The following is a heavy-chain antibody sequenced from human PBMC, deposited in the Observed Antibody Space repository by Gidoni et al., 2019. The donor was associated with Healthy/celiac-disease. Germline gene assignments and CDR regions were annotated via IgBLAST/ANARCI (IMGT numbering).Heavy chain of an antibody. D-gene: IGHD4-17*01. J-gene: IGHJ3*02. Sequence: QVQLVQSGAEVKTPGASVKASCKASGSTFTSYGISWVRQAPGQGLAWMGWISAYNGNTNYAQKLQGRVTMTTATSTSTAYMELRSLRSDDTAVYYCARAGATVTTHPNWIWGQGTMVTVSS. CDR2: ISAYNGNT. CDR1: GSTFTSYG. CDR3: ARAGATVTTHPNWI. V-gene: IGHV1-18*01.